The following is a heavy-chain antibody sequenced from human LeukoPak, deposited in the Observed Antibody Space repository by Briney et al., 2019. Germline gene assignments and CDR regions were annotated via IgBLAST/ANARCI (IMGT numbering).Heavy chain of an antibody. J-gene: IGHJ4*02. Sequence: SETLSLTCAVYGGSFSGYYWSWIRQPPGKGLEWIGTFHYRGSTYYNPSLTSRVTISVDTSKNQFSLKLSSVTAADTAVYYCARGESSTSDRKFDYWGQGTLVTVSS. V-gene: IGHV4-34*01. CDR2: FHYRGST. CDR3: ARGESSTSDRKFDY. D-gene: IGHD2-2*01. CDR1: GGSFSGYY.